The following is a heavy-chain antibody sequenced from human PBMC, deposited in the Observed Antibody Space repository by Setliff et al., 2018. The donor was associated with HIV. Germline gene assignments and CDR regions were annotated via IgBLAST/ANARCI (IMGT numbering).Heavy chain of an antibody. J-gene: IGHJ3*02. CDR3: ARQPDYGDAFDK. D-gene: IGHD4-17*01. V-gene: IGHV3-21*01. CDR1: GFDFSDYS. CDR2: ISSGSGFI. Sequence: GGSLRLSCAASGFDFSDYSINWVRQPPGKGLEWVSSISSGSGFIYYADSVKGRFSISRDNAKNSLYLQMNSLRDDDTAVYYCARQPDYGDAFDKWGQGTMVTVSS.